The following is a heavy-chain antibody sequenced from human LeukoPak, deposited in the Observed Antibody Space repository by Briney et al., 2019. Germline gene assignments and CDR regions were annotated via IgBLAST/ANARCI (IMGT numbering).Heavy chain of an antibody. CDR1: GGSFSGYY. V-gene: IGHV4-34*01. J-gene: IGHJ4*02. Sequence: SETLSLTCAVYGGSFSGYYWSWIRQPPGKGLEWIGEINHSGSTNYNPSLKSRVTISVDTSKNQFSLKLSSVTAADTAVYYCARDPTASVVGAPGYWGQGTLVTVSS. D-gene: IGHD1-26*01. CDR2: INHSGST. CDR3: ARDPTASVVGAPGY.